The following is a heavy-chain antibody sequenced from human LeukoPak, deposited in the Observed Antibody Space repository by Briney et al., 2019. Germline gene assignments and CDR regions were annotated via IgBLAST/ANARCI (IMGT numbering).Heavy chain of an antibody. V-gene: IGHV4-59*01. J-gene: IGHJ5*02. D-gene: IGHD3-10*01. CDR2: IYYSGST. Sequence: SETLSLTCTVSGGSISSYFWSCVRQPPGKGLEWICYIYYSGSTNCNPSTQSRVTISVDTSKNQFSLKLSSVTAADTAVYYGAREVGGVIITTERIAHNWFDPWRQGTLVTVSA. CDR3: AREVGGVIITTERIAHNWFDP. CDR1: GGSISSYF.